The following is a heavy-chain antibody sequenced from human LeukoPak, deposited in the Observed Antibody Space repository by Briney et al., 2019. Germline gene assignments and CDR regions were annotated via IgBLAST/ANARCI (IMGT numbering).Heavy chain of an antibody. V-gene: IGHV4-34*01. J-gene: IGHJ4*02. Sequence: PSETLSLTCAVYGGSFSGYYWSWIRQPPGKGLEWIGEINHSGSTNYNPSLKSRVTISVDRSKNQFSLKLSSVTAADTAVYYCASRPLGGAVAEFDYWGQGTLVTVS. D-gene: IGHD6-19*01. CDR2: INHSGST. CDR3: ASRPLGGAVAEFDY. CDR1: GGSFSGYY.